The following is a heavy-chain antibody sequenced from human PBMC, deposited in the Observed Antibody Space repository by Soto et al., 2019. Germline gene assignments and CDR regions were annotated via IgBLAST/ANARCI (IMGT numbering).Heavy chain of an antibody. D-gene: IGHD6-13*01. Sequence: KQSQTLSLTCAISGDSVSSNSAAWNWIRQSPSRGLEWLGRTYYRSKWYNDYAVSVKSRITINPDTSKNQFSLQLNSVTPEDTAVYYCARDKVDIEAAGTKVGDAFDIWGQGTMVTVSS. J-gene: IGHJ3*02. CDR2: TYYRSKWYN. V-gene: IGHV6-1*01. CDR3: ARDKVDIEAAGTKVGDAFDI. CDR1: GDSVSSNSAA.